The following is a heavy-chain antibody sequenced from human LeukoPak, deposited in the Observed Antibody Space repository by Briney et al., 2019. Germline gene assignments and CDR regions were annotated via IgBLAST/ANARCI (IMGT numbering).Heavy chain of an antibody. V-gene: IGHV3-66*02. CDR1: GFTVSSNY. CDR2: IYSGGST. J-gene: IGHJ4*02. CDR3: ARMRWLDY. D-gene: IGHD5-24*01. Sequence: AGGSLRLSCAASGFTVSSNYMSWVRQAPGKGLEWVSVIYSGGSTYYADSVKGRFTISRDNSKNTLHLQMNSLRAEDTAVYYCARMRWLDYWGQGTLVTVSS.